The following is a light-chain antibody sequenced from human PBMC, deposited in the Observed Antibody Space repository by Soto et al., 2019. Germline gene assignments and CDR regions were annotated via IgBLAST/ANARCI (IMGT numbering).Light chain of an antibody. CDR3: QQYYGLPPLT. V-gene: IGKV1-33*01. J-gene: IGKJ5*01. CDR2: HAS. CDR1: QNITNN. Sequence: DIQMTQSPSSLSASIGARVTITCQASQNITNNLSWYQHKPGKAPNLLIYHASKLAKGVTSRFSGSGSGTDFSFIITSLQREDLATYYCQQYYGLPPLTFGQGTRLEI.